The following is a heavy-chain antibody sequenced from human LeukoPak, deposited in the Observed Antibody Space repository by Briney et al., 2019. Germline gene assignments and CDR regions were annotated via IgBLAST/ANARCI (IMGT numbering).Heavy chain of an antibody. CDR2: IYYSGST. Sequence: SETLSLPCTVSGGSISTSSYYWGWVRQPPGKGLEWIGSIYYSGSTYYNPSLKSRVTISVDTSKNQFSLKLSSVTAADTAVYYCARHIPSYDILTGYYMGGGVFDYWGQGTLVTVSS. V-gene: IGHV4-39*01. D-gene: IGHD3-9*01. CDR1: GGSISTSSYY. CDR3: ARHIPSYDILTGYYMGGGVFDY. J-gene: IGHJ4*02.